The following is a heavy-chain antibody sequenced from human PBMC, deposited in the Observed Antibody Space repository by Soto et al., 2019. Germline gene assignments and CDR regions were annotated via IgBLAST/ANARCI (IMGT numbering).Heavy chain of an antibody. D-gene: IGHD6-13*01. Sequence: XTLSLACTVSGASVNSYQWSWIRQPAGKGMEWIGHIHSSGSTNYNTYLKSRVKMSVDTSKNKFSLRLMSLTAADTAVYYCARDQGVAAAGITWFDPWGQGSLGTVSS. J-gene: IGHJ5*02. CDR1: GASVNSYQ. V-gene: IGHV4-4*07. CDR2: IHSSGST. CDR3: ARDQGVAAAGITWFDP.